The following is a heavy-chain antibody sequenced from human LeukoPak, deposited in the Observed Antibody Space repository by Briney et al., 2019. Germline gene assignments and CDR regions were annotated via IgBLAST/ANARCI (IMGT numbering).Heavy chain of an antibody. D-gene: IGHD3-9*01. V-gene: IGHV3-21*01. J-gene: IGHJ3*02. Sequence: GGSLRLSWAASGFTCSRSSMNWVRQAPGKGLEWVSSISSSSSYIYYADSVKGRFTISRDNAKNSLYLQMNSLRAEDTAVYYCARDWYDNSDAFDIWGQGTMVTVSS. CDR3: ARDWYDNSDAFDI. CDR1: GFTCSRSS. CDR2: ISSSSSYI.